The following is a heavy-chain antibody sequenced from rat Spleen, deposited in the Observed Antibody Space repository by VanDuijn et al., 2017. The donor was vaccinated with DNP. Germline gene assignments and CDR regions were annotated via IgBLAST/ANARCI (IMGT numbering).Heavy chain of an antibody. CDR3: TRHDYDFDY. CDR2: IWDGGGT. J-gene: IGHJ2*01. Sequence: QVQLKESGPGLVQPSQTLSLTCTVSGFSLTSYHVSWVRQPLGKSLVWMGSIWDGGGTNYNSAVQSRLSISRYTSKSQVFLELHILQPEDTGTCYCTRHDYDFDYWGQGVMVTVSS. D-gene: IGHD1-7*01. CDR1: GFSLTSYH. V-gene: IGHV2-72*01.